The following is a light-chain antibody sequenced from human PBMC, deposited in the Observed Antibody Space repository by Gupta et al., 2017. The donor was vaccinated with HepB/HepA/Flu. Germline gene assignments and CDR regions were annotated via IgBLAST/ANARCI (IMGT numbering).Light chain of an antibody. CDR1: SGDVGGYDY. J-gene: IGLJ2*01. V-gene: IGLV2-14*03. CDR2: DVS. CDR3: SSYTSRSTLVV. Sequence: QSALTQPASVSGSPGWSITISCTGTSGDVGGYDYVSWYQQHPGKAPKLIIYDVSNRPSGVSNRFSGSKSGNTTSLTISGLQAEDEADYYCSSYTSRSTLVVFGGGTKLTVL.